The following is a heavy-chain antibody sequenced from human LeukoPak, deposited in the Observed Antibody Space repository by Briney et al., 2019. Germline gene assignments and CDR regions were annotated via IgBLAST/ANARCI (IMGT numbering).Heavy chain of an antibody. CDR1: GXSISSGGYY. CDR3: AREKEYSRSRLMTYFDY. Sequence: SSETLSLTCTVSGXSISSGGYYWTWIRQHPGKGLEWIAYIYYSGSTYYNPSLKSRLTISRDTSKNHFSLKLTSVTAADTAVYYCAREKEYSRSRLMTYFDYWGQGTLVTVSS. CDR2: IYYSGST. V-gene: IGHV4-31*03. J-gene: IGHJ4*02. D-gene: IGHD6-6*01.